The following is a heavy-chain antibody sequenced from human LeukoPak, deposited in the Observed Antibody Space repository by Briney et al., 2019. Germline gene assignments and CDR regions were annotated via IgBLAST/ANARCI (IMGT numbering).Heavy chain of an antibody. Sequence: ASVKVSCKASGYTFTSYGISWVRQAPGQGLEWMGWISAYNGNTNYAQKLQGRVTMTTDTSTSTAYMELRSLRSDDTAVYYCASGNWNPSYYYMDVWGKGTTVTASS. V-gene: IGHV1-18*01. CDR1: GYTFTSYG. D-gene: IGHD1-20*01. CDR2: ISAYNGNT. CDR3: ASGNWNPSYYYMDV. J-gene: IGHJ6*03.